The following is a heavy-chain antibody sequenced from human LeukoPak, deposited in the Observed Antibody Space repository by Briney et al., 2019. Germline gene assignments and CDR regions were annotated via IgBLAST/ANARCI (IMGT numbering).Heavy chain of an antibody. V-gene: IGHV5-51*01. Sequence: GESPKISFKGSGYSFINYWIGWVRPMPGKGLEWMGIIYPGDYDTRHSPPFQGQVTISADKSISTAYLQWSSLKASDTAMYYCARLRAYYNSGSYSYFDYWGQGTLVTVSS. J-gene: IGHJ4*02. D-gene: IGHD3-10*01. CDR1: GYSFINYW. CDR3: ARLRAYYNSGSYSYFDY. CDR2: IYPGDYDT.